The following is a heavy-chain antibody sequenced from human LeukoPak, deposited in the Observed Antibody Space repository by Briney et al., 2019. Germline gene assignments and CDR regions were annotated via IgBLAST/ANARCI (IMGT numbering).Heavy chain of an antibody. J-gene: IGHJ4*02. Sequence: SETLFLTCTVSGGSISSSSYYWGWIRQPPGKGLEWIGSIYYSGSTYYNPSLKSRVTISVDTSKNQFSLKLSSVTAADTAVYYCARISHYYDSSGYYSGDYWGQGTLVTVSS. CDR2: IYYSGST. V-gene: IGHV4-39*01. D-gene: IGHD3-22*01. CDR3: ARISHYYDSSGYYSGDY. CDR1: GGSISSSSYY.